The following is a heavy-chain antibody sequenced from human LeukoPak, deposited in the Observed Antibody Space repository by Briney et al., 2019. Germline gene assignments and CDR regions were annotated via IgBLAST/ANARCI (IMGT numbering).Heavy chain of an antibody. CDR1: GGSISSYY. Sequence: SETLSLTCTVSGGSISSYYWSWIRRPPGKGLEWIGYIYYSGSTNYNPSLKSRVTISVDTSKNQFSLKLSSVTAADTAVYYCARHSGGTSYVSLDPWGQGTLVTVSS. CDR3: ARHSGGTSYVSLDP. V-gene: IGHV4-59*01. J-gene: IGHJ5*02. CDR2: IYYSGST. D-gene: IGHD3-10*02.